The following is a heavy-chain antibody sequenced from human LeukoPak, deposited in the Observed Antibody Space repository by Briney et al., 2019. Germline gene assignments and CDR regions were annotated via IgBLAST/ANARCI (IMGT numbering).Heavy chain of an antibody. J-gene: IGHJ4*02. V-gene: IGHV3-30*02. CDR3: AKDQTSLGGYSYGHDY. CDR1: GFTFSSYG. Sequence: GGSLRLSCAASGFTFSSYGMHWVRQAPGKGLEWVAFIRYDGSNKYYADSVEGRFTISRDNSKNTLYLQMNSLRAEDTAVYYCAKDQTSLGGYSYGHDYWGQGTLVTVSS. D-gene: IGHD5-18*01. CDR2: IRYDGSNK.